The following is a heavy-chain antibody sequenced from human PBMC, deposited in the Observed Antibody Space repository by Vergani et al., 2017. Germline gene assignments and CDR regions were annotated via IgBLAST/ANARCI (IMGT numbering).Heavy chain of an antibody. V-gene: IGHV1-69*15. CDR1: GGTFSSYA. D-gene: IGHD2-2*01. CDR3: ARAPSRDVVVPAAPYYYYGMDV. CDR2: IIPIFGTA. Sequence: QVQLVQSGAEVKKPGSSVKVSCKASGGTFSSYAISWVRQAPGQGLEWMGRIIPIFGTANYAQKFQGRVTITADESTSTAYMELSSLRSEDTAVYYCARAPSRDVVVPAAPYYYYGMDVWGQGTTVTVSS. J-gene: IGHJ6*02.